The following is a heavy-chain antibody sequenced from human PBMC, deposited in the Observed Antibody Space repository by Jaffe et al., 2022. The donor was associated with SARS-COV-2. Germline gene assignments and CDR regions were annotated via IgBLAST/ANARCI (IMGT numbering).Heavy chain of an antibody. Sequence: EVQLVESGGGLVQPGGSLKLSCAASGFTFSGSAMHWVRQASGKGLEWVGRIRSKANSYATAYAASVKGRFTISRDDSKNTAYLQMNSLKTEDTAVYYCTKEAYVWGSYRYYYYYYMDVWGKGTTVTVSS. CDR1: GFTFSGSA. CDR3: TKEAYVWGSYRYYYYYYMDV. V-gene: IGHV3-73*02. D-gene: IGHD3-16*02. J-gene: IGHJ6*03. CDR2: IRSKANSYAT.